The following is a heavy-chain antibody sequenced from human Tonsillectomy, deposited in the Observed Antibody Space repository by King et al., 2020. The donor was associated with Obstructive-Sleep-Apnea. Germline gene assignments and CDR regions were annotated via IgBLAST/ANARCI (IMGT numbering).Heavy chain of an antibody. CDR2: IYYSGST. CDR3: AREVRGTWYFDL. J-gene: IGHJ2*01. CDR1: GGSISSGGYY. D-gene: IGHD2-2*01. Sequence: VQLQESGPGLVKPSQTLSLTCTVSGGSISSGGYYWSWIRQHPGKGLEWIGYIYYSGSTYYNPSLKSRVTISVDTSKNQFSLKLSSVTAADTAVYYCAREVRGTWYFDLWGRGTLVTVSS. V-gene: IGHV4-31*03.